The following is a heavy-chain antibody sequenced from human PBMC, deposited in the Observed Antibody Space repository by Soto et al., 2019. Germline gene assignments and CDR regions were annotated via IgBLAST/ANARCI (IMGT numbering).Heavy chain of an antibody. Sequence: EVQLLESGGGLVQPGGSLRLSCAASGFTFSDYAMSWVRQAPGKGLEWVSAISGSGGSTYYPDSVKGRFTISRDNSKNTLYVQMNSLRAEDTAVYYCAKGVVVAATREDYFDYWGQGTLVTVSS. CDR1: GFTFSDYA. D-gene: IGHD2-15*01. CDR2: ISGSGGST. V-gene: IGHV3-23*01. CDR3: AKGVVVAATREDYFDY. J-gene: IGHJ4*02.